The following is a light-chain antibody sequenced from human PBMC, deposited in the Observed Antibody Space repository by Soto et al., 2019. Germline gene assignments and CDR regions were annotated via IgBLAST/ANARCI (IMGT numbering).Light chain of an antibody. CDR2: EGT. V-gene: IGLV2-14*01. Sequence: QSALTQPASVSGSPGQSITISCTGTNSDIGRYKFVSWFQQHPGKAPKLMIFEGTNRPSGVSNRFSGSKSGNTASLTISGLQAEDEAIYFGSSSTNTNTLVIFGGGTKLTVL. CDR3: SSSTNTNTLVI. CDR1: NSDIGRYKF. J-gene: IGLJ2*01.